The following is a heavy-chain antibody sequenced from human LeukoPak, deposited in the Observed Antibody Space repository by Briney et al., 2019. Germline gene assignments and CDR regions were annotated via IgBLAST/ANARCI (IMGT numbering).Heavy chain of an antibody. Sequence: ASVKVSCKASGYTFTSYYMHWVRQAPGQGLEWMGIINPGGGSTSYAQKFQGRVTMTRDTSTSTVYMELSSLRSEDTAVYYCARRIQLWNTFDPWGQGTLVTVSS. D-gene: IGHD5-18*01. J-gene: IGHJ5*02. V-gene: IGHV1-46*01. CDR1: GYTFTSYY. CDR2: INPGGGST. CDR3: ARRIQLWNTFDP.